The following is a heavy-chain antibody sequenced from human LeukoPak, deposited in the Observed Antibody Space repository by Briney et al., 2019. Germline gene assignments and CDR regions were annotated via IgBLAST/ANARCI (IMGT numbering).Heavy chain of an antibody. CDR1: AYTFTRYG. CDR3: ARVAHNYDLLTGYYPYLDYFDF. D-gene: IGHD3-9*01. V-gene: IGHV1-18*01. J-gene: IGHJ4*02. Sequence: GASVKVSCKASAYTFTRYGISWVRQAPGQGLEWMGWLSTDNGDTNYAQKFQGRVTMTRDTSISTAYMELSRLRSDDTAVFYCARVAHNYDLLTGYYPYLDYFDFWGQGTLVTVSS. CDR2: LSTDNGDT.